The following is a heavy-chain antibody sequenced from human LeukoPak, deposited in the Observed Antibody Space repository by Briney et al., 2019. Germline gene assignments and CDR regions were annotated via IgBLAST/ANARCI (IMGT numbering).Heavy chain of an antibody. D-gene: IGHD3-10*01. Sequence: GGSLRLSCAASGFTFSSYGMHWVRQAPGKGLEWVAVISYDGSNKYYADSVKGRFTISRDNSKNTLYLQMNSLRAEDTAVYYCASNPPRKTYYYGQDWGQGTLVTVSS. CDR2: ISYDGSNK. V-gene: IGHV3-30*03. J-gene: IGHJ4*02. CDR1: GFTFSSYG. CDR3: ASNPPRKTYYYGQD.